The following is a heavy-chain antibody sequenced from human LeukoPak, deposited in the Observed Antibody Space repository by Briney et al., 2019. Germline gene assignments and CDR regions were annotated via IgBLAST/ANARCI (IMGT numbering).Heavy chain of an antibody. D-gene: IGHD6-19*01. CDR1: GYTFTGYY. J-gene: IGHJ4*02. V-gene: IGHV1-2*06. Sequence: ASVKVSCKASGYTFTGYYMHWVRQAPGQGLEWMGRINPNSGGTNYVQKFQGRVTMTRDTSISTSYMELSRLRSDDTAIYYCARDPRIAVAGKYFDYWGQGTLVTVPS. CDR2: INPNSGGT. CDR3: ARDPRIAVAGKYFDY.